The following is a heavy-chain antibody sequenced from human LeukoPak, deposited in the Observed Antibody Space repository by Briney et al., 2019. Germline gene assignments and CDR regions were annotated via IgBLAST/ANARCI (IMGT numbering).Heavy chain of an antibody. Sequence: SGGSLRLSCAASGFTFSSYGMSWVRQAPGKGLEWVSAISGSGGNTYYADSVKGRFTISRDNSKNTLYLQMNSLRAEDTAVYYCAKGRSSGWYVLYWGQGTLVTVSS. CDR3: AKGRSSGWYVLY. D-gene: IGHD6-19*01. CDR2: ISGSGGNT. J-gene: IGHJ4*02. V-gene: IGHV3-23*01. CDR1: GFTFSSYG.